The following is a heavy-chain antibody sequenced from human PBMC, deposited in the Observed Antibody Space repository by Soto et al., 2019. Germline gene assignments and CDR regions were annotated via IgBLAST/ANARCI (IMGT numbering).Heavy chain of an antibody. J-gene: IGHJ4*02. D-gene: IGHD3-10*01. V-gene: IGHV4-34*01. Sequence: QVQLQQWGAGLLKPSETLSLTCAVYGGSFSGYYWSWIRQPPGKGLEWIGEINHSGSTNYNPSLKSRVTISVDTSKNQFSLKLSSVTAADTAVYYWARANSYPGPITIQDYWGQGTLVTVSS. CDR1: GGSFSGYY. CDR2: INHSGST. CDR3: ARANSYPGPITIQDY.